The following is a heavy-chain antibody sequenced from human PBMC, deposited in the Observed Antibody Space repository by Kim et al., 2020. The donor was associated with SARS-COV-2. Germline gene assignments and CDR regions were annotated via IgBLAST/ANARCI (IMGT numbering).Heavy chain of an antibody. CDR1: GFTFSSYG. CDR3: ATQRGGMDV. Sequence: GGSLRLSCAASGFTFSSYGMHWVRQAPGKGLEWVAVIWYDGSNKYYADSVKGRFTISRDNSKNTLYLQMNSLRAEDTAVYYCATQRGGMDVWGQGTTVTVSS. V-gene: IGHV3-33*01. D-gene: IGHD3-10*01. J-gene: IGHJ6*02. CDR2: IWYDGSNK.